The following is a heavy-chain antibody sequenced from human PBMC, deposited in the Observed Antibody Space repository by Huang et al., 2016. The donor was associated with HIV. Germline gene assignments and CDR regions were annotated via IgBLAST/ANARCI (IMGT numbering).Heavy chain of an antibody. CDR1: GYTFTSYG. V-gene: IGHV1-18*01. CDR3: ARDSPLLGVVIVVVPTAPNAFDI. D-gene: IGHD2-2*01. J-gene: IGHJ3*02. CDR2: ISAYNGVT. Sequence: QVQLVQSGVEVKKPGASVKVSCKASGYTFTSYGISWVRQAPGQGLEWMGWISAYNGVTNYAQNGQGRATRTTDTSTSTAYMELRSLRSDDTAVYYCARDSPLLGVVIVVVPTAPNAFDIWGQGTMVTVSS.